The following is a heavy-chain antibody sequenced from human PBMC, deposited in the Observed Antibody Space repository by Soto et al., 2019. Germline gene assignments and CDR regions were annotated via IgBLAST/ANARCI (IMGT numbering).Heavy chain of an antibody. Sequence: QVQLVQSGAEVKKPGSSVKVSCKASVGTFSSYAISWVLQSHGQGLEWMGGIIPIYGTANYAQKCQGRVTITAAEAKSTAYMELSSLRSEDTAVYYCAREETGWFDPWGQGTLVTVSS. CDR3: AREETGWFDP. J-gene: IGHJ5*02. V-gene: IGHV1-69*12. CDR2: IIPIYGTA. CDR1: VGTFSSYA.